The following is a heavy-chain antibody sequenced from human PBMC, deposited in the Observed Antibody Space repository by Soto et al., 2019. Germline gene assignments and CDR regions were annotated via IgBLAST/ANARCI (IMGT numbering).Heavy chain of an antibody. Sequence: QLQLQESGPGLVKPSETLSLTCTVSGGSISSSSYYWGWIRQPPGKGLEWIGSIYYSGSTYYNPSLKSRVTISVDTSKTQFYLKLSSVTAADTAVFYCARLYALYYFDYWGQGTLVTVSS. CDR1: GGSISSSSYY. CDR2: IYYSGST. J-gene: IGHJ4*02. D-gene: IGHD2-8*01. V-gene: IGHV4-39*01. CDR3: ARLYALYYFDY.